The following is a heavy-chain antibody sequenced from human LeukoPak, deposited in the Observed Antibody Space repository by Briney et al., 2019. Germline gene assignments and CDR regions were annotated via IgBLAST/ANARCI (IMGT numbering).Heavy chain of an antibody. V-gene: IGHV4-31*03. CDR1: GGSISSGGYY. D-gene: IGHD2-2*01. CDR2: IYYGGST. CDR3: ARHGGPNIVVVPAASSITQPFDY. Sequence: SETLSLTCTVSGGSISSGGYYWSWIRQHPGKGLEWIGYIYYGGSTYYNPSLKSRVTISVDTSKNQFSLKLSSVTAADTAVYYCARHGGPNIVVVPAASSITQPFDYWGQGTLVTVSS. J-gene: IGHJ4*02.